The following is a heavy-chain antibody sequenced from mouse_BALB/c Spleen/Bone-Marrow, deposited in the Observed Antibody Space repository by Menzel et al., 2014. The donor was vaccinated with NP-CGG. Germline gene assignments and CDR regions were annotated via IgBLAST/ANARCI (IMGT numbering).Heavy chain of an antibody. CDR2: INPGSGGA. Sequence: VQLQQSGTELVRPGTSVKVSCKASGYAFTNYLIEWVKQRPVQGLEWIGVINPGSGGANYNAKFKGKATLPADKSSSTAYMQLSSQTSDDSAVYFCAIEWTARSVDDWGQGTPLTVSS. CDR1: GYAFTNYL. CDR3: AIEWTARSVDD. V-gene: IGHV1-54*01. D-gene: IGHD3-2*01. J-gene: IGHJ2*01.